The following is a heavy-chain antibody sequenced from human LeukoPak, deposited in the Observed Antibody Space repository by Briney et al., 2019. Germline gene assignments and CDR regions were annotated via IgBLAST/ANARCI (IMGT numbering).Heavy chain of an antibody. Sequence: SETLSLTCSVSGASLSSYYWDWLRQSPGKGLEWIGYISDTGKTDSNPSLKSRVSISLDTSKKQFSLRLRSVTAADSAVYYCASGTFDDYGDYDRGDYFDHWGQGTLVTVSS. J-gene: IGHJ4*02. CDR3: ASGTFDDYGDYDRGDYFDH. D-gene: IGHD4-17*01. V-gene: IGHV4-59*01. CDR1: GASLSSYY. CDR2: ISDTGKT.